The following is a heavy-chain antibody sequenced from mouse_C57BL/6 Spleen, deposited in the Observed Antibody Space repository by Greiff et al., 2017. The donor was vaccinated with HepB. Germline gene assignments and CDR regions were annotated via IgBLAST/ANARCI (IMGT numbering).Heavy chain of an antibody. CDR2: IYPRSGNT. Sequence: VQLQQSGAELARPGASVKLSCKASGYTFTSYGISWVKQRTGQGLEWIGEIYPRSGNTYYNEKFKGKATLTADKSSSTAYMELRSLTSEDSAVYFCASGSTTVVASYYFDYWGQGTTLTVSS. CDR3: ASGSTTVVASYYFDY. CDR1: GYTFTSYG. D-gene: IGHD1-1*01. V-gene: IGHV1-81*01. J-gene: IGHJ2*01.